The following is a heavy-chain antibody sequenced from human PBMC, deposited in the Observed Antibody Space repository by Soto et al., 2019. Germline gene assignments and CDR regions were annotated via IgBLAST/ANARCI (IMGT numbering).Heavy chain of an antibody. D-gene: IGHD3-22*01. Sequence: QVQLVQSGAEVKKPGASVKVSCKASGYTFTSYGFSWVRQAPGQGLEWMGWLNDYNTYTDYAQNLQGRVTMTTDRSTSTAYMELRSLRSDDTAVYYCARDDSSRPGRFDPWGQGTLVTVSS. V-gene: IGHV1-18*01. J-gene: IGHJ5*02. CDR2: LNDYNTYT. CDR3: ARDDSSRPGRFDP. CDR1: GYTFTSYG.